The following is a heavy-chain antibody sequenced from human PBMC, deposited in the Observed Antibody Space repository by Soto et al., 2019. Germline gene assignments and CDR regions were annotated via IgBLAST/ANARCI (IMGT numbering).Heavy chain of an antibody. V-gene: IGHV1-58*01. CDR3: AADRGYL. J-gene: IGHJ5*02. CDR1: GFTFTSSS. CDR2: IVVGTGDT. D-gene: IGHD3-10*01. Sequence: QMQLVQSGPEVKKPGTSVKVSCKASGFTFTSSSVQWVRQARGQGLEWIGWIVVGTGDTKYAQKFQERVNFDRDISTTTAYMEVSSLTSDDTAVYYCAADRGYLWGQGTMVTVSS.